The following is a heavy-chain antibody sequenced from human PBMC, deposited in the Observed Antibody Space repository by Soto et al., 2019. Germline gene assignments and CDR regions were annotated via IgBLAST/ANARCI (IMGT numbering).Heavy chain of an antibody. D-gene: IGHD3-10*01. J-gene: IGHJ4*02. CDR3: AREAGSWFGELLYFSFDY. CDR2: IWYDGSNK. Sequence: QVQLVESGGGVVQPGRSLRLSCAASGFTFSSYGMQWVRQAPGKGLEWVAVIWYDGSNKYYADSVKGRFTISRDNSKNTLYLQMNSLRAEDTAVYYCAREAGSWFGELLYFSFDYWGQGTLVTVSS. CDR1: GFTFSSYG. V-gene: IGHV3-33*01.